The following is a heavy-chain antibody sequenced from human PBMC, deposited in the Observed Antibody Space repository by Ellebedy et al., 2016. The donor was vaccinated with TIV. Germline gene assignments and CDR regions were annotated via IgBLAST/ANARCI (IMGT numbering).Heavy chain of an antibody. J-gene: IGHJ6*02. CDR3: ARDGDNDYYYGMDV. V-gene: IGHV1-18*01. CDR1: GYTFTSYG. D-gene: IGHD4-17*01. Sequence: ASVKVSXXASGYTFTSYGISWVRQAPGQGLEWMGWISAYNGNTNYAQKLQGRVTMTTDTSTSTAYMELRSLRSDDTAVYYCARDGDNDYYYGMDVWGQGTTVTVSS. CDR2: ISAYNGNT.